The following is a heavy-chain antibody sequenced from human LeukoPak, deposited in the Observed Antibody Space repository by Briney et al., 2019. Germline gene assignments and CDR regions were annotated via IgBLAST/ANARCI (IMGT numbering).Heavy chain of an antibody. CDR1: GFTVSSNY. Sequence: GGSLRLSCAASGFTVSSNYMSWVRQAPGKGLEWVSVIYSGGSAYYADSVKGRFTISRDNSKNTLYLQMNSLRAEDTAVYYCASIMVRGVIWYFDYWGQGTLVTVSS. CDR3: ASIMVRGVIWYFDY. CDR2: IYSGGSA. D-gene: IGHD3-10*01. V-gene: IGHV3-66*01. J-gene: IGHJ4*02.